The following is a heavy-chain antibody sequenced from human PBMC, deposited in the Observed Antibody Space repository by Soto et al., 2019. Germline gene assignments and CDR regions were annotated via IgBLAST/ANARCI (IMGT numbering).Heavy chain of an antibody. Sequence: GGSLRLSCAASGFTFDTYVMHWVRQAPGRGLEWVALIWYDGSNKYYADSVKGRFTISRGNSKNTLYLQMNSLRAEDTAVYYCARGARDFDYWGQGTLVTAPQ. CDR1: GFTFDTYV. J-gene: IGHJ4*02. CDR3: ARGARDFDY. D-gene: IGHD3-16*01. CDR2: IWYDGSNK. V-gene: IGHV3-33*01.